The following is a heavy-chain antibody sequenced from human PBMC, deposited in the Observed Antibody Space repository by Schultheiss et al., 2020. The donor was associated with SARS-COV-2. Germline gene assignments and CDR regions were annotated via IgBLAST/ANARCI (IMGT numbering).Heavy chain of an antibody. CDR2: ISGSGGST. V-gene: IGHV3-23*01. CDR1: GFTFSSYS. J-gene: IGHJ3*02. D-gene: IGHD4-17*01. Sequence: GGSLRLSCAASGFTFSSYSMNWVRQAPGKGLEWVSAISGSGGSTYYADSVKGRFTISRDNSKNTLYLQMNSLRAEDTAVYYCARDGEMTTVTYGDAFDIWGQGTMVTVSS. CDR3: ARDGEMTTVTYGDAFDI.